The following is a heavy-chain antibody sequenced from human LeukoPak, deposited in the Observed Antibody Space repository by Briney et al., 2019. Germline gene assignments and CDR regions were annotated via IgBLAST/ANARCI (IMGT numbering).Heavy chain of an antibody. V-gene: IGHV3-23*01. CDR2: ISGSGGST. CDR3: AKTSAAGSMMGYFDL. CDR1: GFTFSSYA. J-gene: IGHJ2*01. D-gene: IGHD6-13*01. Sequence: GGSLRLSCAASGFTFSSYAMSWVRQAPGKGLEWVSAISGSGGSTYCADSVKGRFTISRDNSKNTLYLQMNSLRAEDTAVYYCAKTSAAGSMMGYFDLWGRGTLVTVSS.